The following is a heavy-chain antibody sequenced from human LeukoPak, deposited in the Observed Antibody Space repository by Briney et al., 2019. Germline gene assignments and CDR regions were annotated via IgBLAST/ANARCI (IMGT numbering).Heavy chain of an antibody. J-gene: IGHJ4*02. Sequence: SVKVSCKASGGIFSSYAISWVRQAPGQGLEWMGRIIPILDIANYAQKFQGRVTITADKSTSTAYMELSSLRSEDTAVYYCARAVHGGFLYYFDSWGQGTLVTVSS. CDR1: GGIFSSYA. CDR3: ARAVHGGFLYYFDS. V-gene: IGHV1-69*04. CDR2: IIPILDIA. D-gene: IGHD3-3*01.